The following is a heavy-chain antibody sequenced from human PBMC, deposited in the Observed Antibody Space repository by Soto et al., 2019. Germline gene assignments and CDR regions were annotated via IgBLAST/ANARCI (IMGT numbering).Heavy chain of an antibody. CDR1: GFTFSSYE. J-gene: IGHJ6*02. V-gene: IGHV3-48*03. Sequence: PGGSLRLSCAASGFTFSSYEMNWARKAPGKGLEWVSYISSSGSTIYYADSVKGRFTISRDNAKNSLYLQMNSLRAGDTAVYYCARLTSYYDFWSGYSLGSNYYYYYGMDVWGQGTTVTVSS. D-gene: IGHD3-3*01. CDR2: ISSSGSTI. CDR3: ARLTSYYDFWSGYSLGSNYYYYYGMDV.